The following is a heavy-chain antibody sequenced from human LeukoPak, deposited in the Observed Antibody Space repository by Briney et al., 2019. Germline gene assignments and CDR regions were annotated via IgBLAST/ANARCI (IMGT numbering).Heavy chain of an antibody. V-gene: IGHV1-69*01. CDR2: IIPIFGTA. CDR3: ARGQIHSNYFDY. CDR1: GGTFSSYA. J-gene: IGHJ4*02. D-gene: IGHD4-11*01. Sequence: SVKVSCKASGGTFSSYAISWVRQAPGQGLEWMGGIIPIFGTANYAQKFQGRVTITADESTSTAYMELSSLRSEDTSVYYCARGQIHSNYFDYWGQGTLVTVSS.